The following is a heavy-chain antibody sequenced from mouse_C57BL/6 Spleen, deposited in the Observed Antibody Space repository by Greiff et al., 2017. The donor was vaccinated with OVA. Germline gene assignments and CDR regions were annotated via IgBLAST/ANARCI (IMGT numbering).Heavy chain of an antibody. D-gene: IGHD1-1*01. CDR3: TQYEGSSSGYLDV. CDR1: GYTFTDYG. J-gene: IGHJ1*03. CDR2: IDPATGGT. Sequence: VQLQQSGAELVRPGASVTLSCKASGYTFTDYGMHWVKQTPVHGLEWIGAIDPATGGTAYTQKFKGKAILTADKSSSTAYMELRSMTAEDSAVYDCTQYEGSSSGYLDVWGKGTTVTVSS. V-gene: IGHV1-15*01.